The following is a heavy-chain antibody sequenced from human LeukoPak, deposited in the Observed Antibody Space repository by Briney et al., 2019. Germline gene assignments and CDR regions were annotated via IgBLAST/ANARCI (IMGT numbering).Heavy chain of an antibody. V-gene: IGHV3-74*01. CDR3: AGDSSGYYSWSGFSDY. CDR2: INSYKSNT. J-gene: IGHJ4*02. CDR1: GFPLSSYW. Sequence: GGSLRLPCAASGFPLSSYWMHWLRQSPEKGLVWVSRINSYKSNTIYAHSVKRRFTISRDNAKNTLYLQMNSLRAEDTAVYYCAGDSSGYYSWSGFSDYWGQGTLVTVSS. D-gene: IGHD3-22*01.